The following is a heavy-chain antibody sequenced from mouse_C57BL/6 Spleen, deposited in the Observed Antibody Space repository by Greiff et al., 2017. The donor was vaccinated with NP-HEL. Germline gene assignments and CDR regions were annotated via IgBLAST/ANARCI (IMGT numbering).Heavy chain of an antibody. J-gene: IGHJ1*03. CDR1: GFTFSSYA. CDR3: ASIITWYFDV. CDR2: ISDGGSYT. Sequence: DVHLVASGGGLVKPGGSLKLSCAASGFTFSSYAMSWVRQTPEKRLEWVATISDGGSYTYYPDNVKGRFTISRDNAKNNLYLQMSHLKSEDTAIYYCASIITWYFDVWGTGTTVTVSS. V-gene: IGHV5-4*01. D-gene: IGHD1-1*01.